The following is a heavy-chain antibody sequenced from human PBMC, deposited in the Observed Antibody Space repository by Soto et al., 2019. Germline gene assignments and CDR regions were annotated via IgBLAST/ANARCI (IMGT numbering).Heavy chain of an antibody. D-gene: IGHD3-10*01. CDR3: ARQEYNWFDP. CDR1: GFTFSSYE. Sequence: PGGSLRLSCAASGFTFSSYEMNWVRQAPGKGLEWVSYISSSGSTIYYADSVKGRFTISRDNAKNSLYLQMNSLRAEDTAVYYCARQEYNWFDPWGQGTLVTVYS. V-gene: IGHV3-48*03. CDR2: ISSSGSTI. J-gene: IGHJ5*02.